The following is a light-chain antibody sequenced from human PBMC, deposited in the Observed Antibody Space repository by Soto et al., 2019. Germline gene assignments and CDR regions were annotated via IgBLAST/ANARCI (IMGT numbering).Light chain of an antibody. V-gene: IGKV1-17*03. CDR1: HNINYY. J-gene: IGKJ4*01. Sequence: DIQMTQSPSAMSASVGDRVTISCRASHNINYYLAWFQQKPGKVPKRLIYSASSLQSGVPSRFSGSGSGTEFTLTITGLQPEDTAIYYCLQHTSYPLTFGGGTKVEIK. CDR2: SAS. CDR3: LQHTSYPLT.